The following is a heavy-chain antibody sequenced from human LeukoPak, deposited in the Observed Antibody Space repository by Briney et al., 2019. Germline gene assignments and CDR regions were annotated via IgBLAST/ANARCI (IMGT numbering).Heavy chain of an antibody. J-gene: IGHJ4*02. D-gene: IGHD3-9*01. CDR3: AREEGDISTGSREWYLGY. CDR2: INPSGGST. CDR1: GYTFTSYY. V-gene: IGHV1-46*01. Sequence: ASVKVSCKASGYTFTSYYMHWVRQAPGQGLEWMGIINPSGGSTSYAQKFQGRVTMTTDTSTSTVYMELSSLRSEDTAVYYCAREEGDISTGSREWYLGYGGQGTLVTVSS.